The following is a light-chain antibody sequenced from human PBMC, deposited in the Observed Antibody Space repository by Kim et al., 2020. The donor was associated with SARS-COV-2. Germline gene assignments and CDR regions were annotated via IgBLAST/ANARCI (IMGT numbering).Light chain of an antibody. Sequence: EIVMTQSPVTLSVSPGERATLSCRASQSVGSNLAWYQQKPGQAPRLLIYDTSNRVTGVPVRFSGSRSGTEFTLTISSLQSEDFAVHFCQQYNNWPPYTFGQGTKLEI. J-gene: IGKJ2*01. V-gene: IGKV3-15*01. CDR3: QQYNNWPPYT. CDR2: DTS. CDR1: QSVGSN.